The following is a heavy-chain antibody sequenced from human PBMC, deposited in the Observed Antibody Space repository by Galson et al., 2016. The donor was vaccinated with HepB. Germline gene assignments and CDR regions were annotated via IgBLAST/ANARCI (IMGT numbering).Heavy chain of an antibody. D-gene: IGHD3/OR15-3a*01. Sequence: LSLTCCVSGGSISSAAYYWSWIRQLPGKGLEWIGHIYYLGNTYYNPSLKSRLTISVDTSKNQFSLKLSSVTAADTAFYYCARLNDFWTGYFDFWGQGIPVTVSS. J-gene: IGHJ4*02. CDR2: IYYLGNT. CDR3: ARLNDFWTGYFDF. V-gene: IGHV4-31*03. CDR1: GGSISSAAYY.